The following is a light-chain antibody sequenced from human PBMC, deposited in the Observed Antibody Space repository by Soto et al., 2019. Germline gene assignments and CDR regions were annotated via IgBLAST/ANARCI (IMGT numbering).Light chain of an antibody. CDR3: SSYPSSSPYV. CDR2: EVS. V-gene: IGLV2-14*01. J-gene: IGLJ1*01. CDR1: SIDVGGYNY. Sequence: QSALTQPASVSGSPGQSITISGTGTSIDVGGYNYVSWYQQHPGKAPKLMIYEVSNRPSGVSNRFYGSKSGNTASLTITWLQAEDEADDSCSSYPSSSPYVFGTGTKLTVL.